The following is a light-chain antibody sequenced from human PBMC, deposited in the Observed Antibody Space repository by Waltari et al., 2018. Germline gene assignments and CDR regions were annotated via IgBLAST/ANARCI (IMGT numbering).Light chain of an antibody. V-gene: IGLV2-23*01. Sequence: QSALTQPASVSGSPGQSISISCIGTSRDVGPYNLVSWYQHHPGKAPKRIVFEASKRASGVSKRFSGSKAANTASLIIAGLQSDYEADYYGCSYAGSGSWVFGGGTKVTVI. CDR1: SRDVGPYNL. CDR3: CSYAGSGSWV. J-gene: IGLJ3*02. CDR2: EAS.